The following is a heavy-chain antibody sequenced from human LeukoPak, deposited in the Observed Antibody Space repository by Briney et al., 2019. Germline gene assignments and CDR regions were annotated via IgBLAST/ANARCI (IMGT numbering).Heavy chain of an antibody. CDR3: ARDLWSDYYGSGSRYSGDY. D-gene: IGHD3-10*01. V-gene: IGHV1-69*13. Sequence: SVKVSCKASGGTFSSYAISWVRQAPGQGLEWMGGIIPIFGTANYAQKFQGRVTITADESTSTAYMELSSLRSEDTAVYYCARDLWSDYYGSGSRYSGDYWGQGTLVTVSP. CDR1: GGTFSSYA. J-gene: IGHJ4*02. CDR2: IIPIFGTA.